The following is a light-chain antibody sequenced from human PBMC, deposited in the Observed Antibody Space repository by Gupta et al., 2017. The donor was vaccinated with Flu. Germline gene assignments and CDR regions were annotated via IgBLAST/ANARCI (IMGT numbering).Light chain of an antibody. CDR1: NSNIGNNY. V-gene: IGLV1-51*02. J-gene: IGLJ3*02. CDR2: DNN. CDR3: ETWDSSLSAVV. Sequence: KVTITCSGSNSNIGNNYVFWYQHLPGPAPNLLIYDNNKRPSGIPARFSGSKSGTSATLATTGLQTGEEADYYWETWDSSLSAVVFGGGTKLTVL.